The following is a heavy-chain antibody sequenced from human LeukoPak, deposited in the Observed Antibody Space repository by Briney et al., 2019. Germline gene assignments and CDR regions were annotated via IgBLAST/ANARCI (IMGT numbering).Heavy chain of an antibody. Sequence: GASVKVSCKASGYTFTSYDINWVRQATGQGLEWMGWMNPNSGNKGYAQKFQGRVTMTRNTSISTAYMELSSLRSEDTAVYYCAREMATKAYVIDYWGQGTLVTVSS. CDR1: GYTFTSYD. J-gene: IGHJ4*02. CDR3: AREMATKAYVIDY. V-gene: IGHV1-8*01. D-gene: IGHD5-24*01. CDR2: MNPNSGNK.